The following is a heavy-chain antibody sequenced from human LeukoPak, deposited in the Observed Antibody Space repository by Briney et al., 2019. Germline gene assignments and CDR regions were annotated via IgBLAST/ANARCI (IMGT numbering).Heavy chain of an antibody. CDR3: ARVIAFRGYMDV. J-gene: IGHJ6*03. Sequence: GGSLRLSCAASGFTFSSYNMNRVRQAPGKGLEWVSSISSSSSYIYYADSVKGRFTISRDNAKNSLYLQMNSLRAEDTAVYYCARVIAFRGYMDVWGKGTTVTVSS. D-gene: IGHD3-16*02. CDR1: GFTFSSYN. CDR2: ISSSSSYI. V-gene: IGHV3-21*01.